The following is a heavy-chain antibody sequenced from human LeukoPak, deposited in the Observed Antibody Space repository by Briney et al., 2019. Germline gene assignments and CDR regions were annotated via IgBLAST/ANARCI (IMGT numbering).Heavy chain of an antibody. D-gene: IGHD3-3*01. CDR1: GFTFSSYW. CDR2: IKQDGSEK. V-gene: IGHV3-7*01. Sequence: PGGSLRLSCAASGFTFSSYWMSWVRQAPGKGLEWVANIKQDGSEKYYVDSVKGRFTISRDNAKNSLYLQMNSLRAEDTAVYYCARAPYDFWSGYYIDYWGQGTLVTVSS. CDR3: ARAPYDFWSGYYIDY. J-gene: IGHJ4*02.